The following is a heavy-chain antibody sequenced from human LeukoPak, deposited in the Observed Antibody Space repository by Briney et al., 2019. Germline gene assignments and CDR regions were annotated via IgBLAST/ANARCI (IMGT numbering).Heavy chain of an antibody. J-gene: IGHJ5*02. CDR1: GGSISSGGYS. D-gene: IGHD3-3*01. V-gene: IGHV4-30-2*01. CDR2: IYHSGST. Sequence: PSETLSLTCPASGGSISSGGYSGSWIRQPPGKGLEWMGYIYHSGSTYYNPSLKSRVTISVDRSKNQFSLKLSSVTAADTAVYYCARAYYDFWSGYYSNWFDPWGQGTLVTVSS. CDR3: ARAYYDFWSGYYSNWFDP.